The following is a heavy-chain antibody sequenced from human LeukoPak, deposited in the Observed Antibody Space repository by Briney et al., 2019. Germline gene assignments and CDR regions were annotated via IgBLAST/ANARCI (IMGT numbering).Heavy chain of an antibody. CDR2: TYYRSKWYN. J-gene: IGHJ6*04. Sequence: SQTLSLTCAISGDSVSSNSVTWNWIRQSPSRGLEGLGRTYYRSKWYNDYAVSVKSRITINPDTSKNQFSLQLNSVTPEDTAVYYCASFNWGSRGTDVWGKGTTVTVSS. CDR1: GDSVSSNSVT. D-gene: IGHD7-27*01. CDR3: ASFNWGSRGTDV. V-gene: IGHV6-1*01.